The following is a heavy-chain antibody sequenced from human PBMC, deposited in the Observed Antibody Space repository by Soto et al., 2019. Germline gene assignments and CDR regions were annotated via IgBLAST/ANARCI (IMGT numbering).Heavy chain of an antibody. D-gene: IGHD3-22*01. V-gene: IGHV3-23*01. J-gene: IGHJ4*02. CDR2: ISGSGGST. CDR3: AKDAFYYYDSSGYLYDY. Sequence: GGSLRLSCAASGFTFSSYAMSWVRQAPGKGLEWVSAISGSGGSTYYADSVKGRFTISRDNSKNTLYLQMNSLRAEDTAVYYCAKDAFYYYDSSGYLYDYWGQGTLVTVSS. CDR1: GFTFSSYA.